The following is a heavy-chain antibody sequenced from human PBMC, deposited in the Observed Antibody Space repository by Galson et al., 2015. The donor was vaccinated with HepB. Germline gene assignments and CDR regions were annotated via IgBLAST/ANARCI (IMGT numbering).Heavy chain of an antibody. CDR3: ARQGGYGDYVVYYFDY. CDR1: GYSFTSYW. CDR2: IHPGDSNT. D-gene: IGHD4-17*01. V-gene: IGHV5-51*01. J-gene: IGHJ4*02. Sequence: QSGAEVKKPGESLKISCKGSGYSFTSYWIGWVRQMPGKGLEWMGIIHPGDSNTRYSPSFQGQVTISADKSISTAYLQWSSLKASDTAMYYCARQGGYGDYVVYYFDYWGQGTLVTVSS.